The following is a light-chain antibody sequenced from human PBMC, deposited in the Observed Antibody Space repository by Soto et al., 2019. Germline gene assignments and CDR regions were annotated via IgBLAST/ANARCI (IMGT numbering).Light chain of an antibody. Sequence: IVLAQCIATLSLSPGAGATHYCRASQSLSKSLLWYQQKPGQAPRLLIDGASNRATGIPARFSGSGSGTDFTLTSSIRVPEDLAVYFCQQRSRWPLTFGGGTKADIK. CDR2: GAS. J-gene: IGKJ4*02. CDR1: QSLSKS. V-gene: IGKV3-11*01. CDR3: QQRSRWPLT.